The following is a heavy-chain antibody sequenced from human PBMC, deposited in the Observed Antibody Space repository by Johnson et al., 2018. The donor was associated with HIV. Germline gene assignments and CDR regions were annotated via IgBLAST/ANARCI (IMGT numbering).Heavy chain of an antibody. Sequence: VQLVESGGGLVQPGGSLKLSCAASGFTFSGSAMHWVRQASGKGLEWVGRIRSKANSYAPAYAASVKGRFTISRDDSKNTAYLQMNSLKTEDTAVYYCTRHGGYDPRGYVGAFDIWGQGTMVTVSS. CDR3: TRHGGYDPRGYVGAFDI. J-gene: IGHJ3*02. D-gene: IGHD5-12*01. CDR1: GFTFSGSA. V-gene: IGHV3-73*02. CDR2: IRSKANSYAP.